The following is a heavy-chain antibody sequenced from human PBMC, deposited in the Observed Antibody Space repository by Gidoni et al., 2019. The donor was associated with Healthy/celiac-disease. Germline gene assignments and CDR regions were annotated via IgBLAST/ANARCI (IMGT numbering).Heavy chain of an antibody. CDR2: IIPIFGTA. CDR1: GGTFSSYA. J-gene: IGHJ4*02. Sequence: QVQLVQSGAEVKKPGSSVKVSCKASGGTFSSYAISWVRQAPGQGLEWMGGIIPIFGTANYAQKFQGRVTITADESTSTAYMELSSLRSEDTAVYYCARGPNYYDSSGYYYQFDYWGQGTLVTVSS. CDR3: ARGPNYYDSSGYYYQFDY. V-gene: IGHV1-69*01. D-gene: IGHD3-22*01.